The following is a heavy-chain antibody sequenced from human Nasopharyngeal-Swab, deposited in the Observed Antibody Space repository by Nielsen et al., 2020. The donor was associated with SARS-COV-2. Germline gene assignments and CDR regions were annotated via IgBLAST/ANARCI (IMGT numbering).Heavy chain of an antibody. CDR3: ARDQGGYFRLYFDY. CDR2: IKQDGSEK. J-gene: IGHJ4*02. D-gene: IGHD1-26*01. V-gene: IGHV3-7*03. Sequence: WIRQPPGKGLEWVANIKQDGSEKYYVDSVKGRFTISRDNAKNSLYLQMNSLRAEDTAVYYCARDQGGYFRLYFDYWGQGTLVTVSS.